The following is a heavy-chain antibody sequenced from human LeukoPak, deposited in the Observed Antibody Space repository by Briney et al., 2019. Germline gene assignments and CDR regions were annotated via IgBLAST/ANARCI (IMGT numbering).Heavy chain of an antibody. V-gene: IGHV4-34*01. Sequence: PSETLSLTCAVYSGSFSGYHWTWLRQPPGKGLEWIGEINHSGSTNYNPSLKSRVTISVDTSKNQFSLKLSSVTAADTAVYYCARKPGYSYGLLYNWFDPWGQGTLVTVSS. CDR2: INHSGST. D-gene: IGHD5-18*01. CDR1: SGSFSGYH. CDR3: ARKPGYSYGLLYNWFDP. J-gene: IGHJ5*02.